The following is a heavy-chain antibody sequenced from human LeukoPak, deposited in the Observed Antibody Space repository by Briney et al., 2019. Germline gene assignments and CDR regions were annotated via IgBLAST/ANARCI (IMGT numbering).Heavy chain of an antibody. CDR3: ARDLGEVVVNYFDY. CDR1: GFTFSSYV. Sequence: TGGSLRLSCAASGFTFSSYVMHWVRQAPGKGLEWVAVIWYDGSNKYYADSVKGRFTISRDNSKNTLYLQMNSLRAEDTAVYYCARDLGEVVVNYFDYWGQGTLVTVSS. CDR2: IWYDGSNK. D-gene: IGHD3-22*01. J-gene: IGHJ4*02. V-gene: IGHV3-33*01.